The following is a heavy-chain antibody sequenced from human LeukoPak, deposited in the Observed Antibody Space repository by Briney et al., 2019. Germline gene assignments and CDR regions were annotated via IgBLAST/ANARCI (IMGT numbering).Heavy chain of an antibody. CDR3: AKGREVGAPGVDV. D-gene: IGHD1-26*01. J-gene: IGHJ6*02. V-gene: IGHV3-64*04. CDR2: ISSSGGST. CDR1: GFTFSTYA. Sequence: RGSLRLSCSASGFTFSTYAMHWVRQAPGKGLEYVSAISSSGGSTYYADSVKGRFTISRDNSKNTLYLQMNSLRAEDTAIYYCAKGREVGAPGVDVWGQGTRSPSP.